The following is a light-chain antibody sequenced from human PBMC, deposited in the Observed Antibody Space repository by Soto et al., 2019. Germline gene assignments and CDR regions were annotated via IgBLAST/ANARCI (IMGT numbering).Light chain of an antibody. Sequence: IQMTQSPSSVSAFVGDRVAITCRASHDIARWLAWYQQQPGKAPRLLIYAASSLQSGVPTRFSGSGSGTDFTLTITNLQPEDYAVYYCQQVKGFPLTFGGGTKVEIK. CDR2: AAS. CDR3: QQVKGFPLT. J-gene: IGKJ4*01. V-gene: IGKV1-12*01. CDR1: HDIARW.